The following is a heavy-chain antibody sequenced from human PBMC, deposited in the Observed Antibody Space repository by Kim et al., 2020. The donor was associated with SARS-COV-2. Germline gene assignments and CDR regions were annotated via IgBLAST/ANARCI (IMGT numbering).Heavy chain of an antibody. Sequence: SVKVSCKASGGTFSSYAISWVRQAPGQGLEWMGGIIPIFGTANYAQKFQGRVTITADKSTSTAYMELSSLRSEDTAVYYCARDNLEGSGSYYKDWFDPWGQGPLVTVSS. CDR3: ARDNLEGSGSYYKDWFDP. CDR2: IIPIFGTA. D-gene: IGHD3-10*01. V-gene: IGHV1-69*06. J-gene: IGHJ5*02. CDR1: GGTFSSYA.